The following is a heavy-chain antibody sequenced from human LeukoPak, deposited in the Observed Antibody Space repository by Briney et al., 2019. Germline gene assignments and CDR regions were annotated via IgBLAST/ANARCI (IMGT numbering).Heavy chain of an antibody. Sequence: ASVKVSCKASGYTFTGYYMHWVRQAPGQGLEWVGLVNPNNGDTKYAQKFQGRVTMTRDTSVSTACMELSRLRSDDTAVYYCARDSRVTNGDYRGQGTLVTVSS. D-gene: IGHD3-10*01. CDR1: GYTFTGYY. J-gene: IGHJ4*02. CDR2: VNPNNGDT. V-gene: IGHV1-2*02. CDR3: ARDSRVTNGDY.